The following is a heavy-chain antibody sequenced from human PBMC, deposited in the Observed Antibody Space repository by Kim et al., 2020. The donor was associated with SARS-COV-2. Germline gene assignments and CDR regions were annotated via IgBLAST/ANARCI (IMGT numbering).Heavy chain of an antibody. CDR1: GFTFSSYG. CDR3: ARDQSAGYSSSWNDY. J-gene: IGHJ4*02. V-gene: IGHV3-33*05. CDR2: ISYDGSNK. Sequence: GGSLRLSCAASGFTFSSYGMHWVRQAPGKGLEWVAVISYDGSNKYYADSVKGRFTISRDNSKNTLYLQMNSLRAEDTAVYYCARDQSAGYSSSWNDYWGQGTLVPVSS. D-gene: IGHD6-13*01.